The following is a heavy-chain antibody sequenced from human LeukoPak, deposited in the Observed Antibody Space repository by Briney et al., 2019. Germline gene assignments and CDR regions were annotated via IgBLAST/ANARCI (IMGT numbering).Heavy chain of an antibody. CDR3: ARADILTGYCYFDY. J-gene: IGHJ4*02. D-gene: IGHD3-9*01. CDR1: GGSISSGDYY. CDR2: IYYSGST. Sequence: SQTLSLTCTVSGGSISSGDYYWSWIRQPPGKGLEWIGYIYYSGSTYYNPSLKSRVTISVDTSKNQFSLKLSSVTAADTAVYYCARADILTGYCYFDYWGQGTLVTVSS. V-gene: IGHV4-30-4*01.